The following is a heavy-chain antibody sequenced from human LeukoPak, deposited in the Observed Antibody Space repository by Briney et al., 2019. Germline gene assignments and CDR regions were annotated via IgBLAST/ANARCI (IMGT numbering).Heavy chain of an antibody. V-gene: IGHV3-11*04. J-gene: IGHJ5*02. D-gene: IGHD3-10*01. CDR1: GFTFSDYY. Sequence: PGGSLRLSCAASGFTFSDYYMSWIRQAPGKGLEWVSYISSSGSTIYYADSVKGRFSISRDNAKNSLYLQMNSLRAEDTAVYYCARDESYYGSGSYYNPWGQGTLVTVSS. CDR2: ISSSGSTI. CDR3: ARDESYYGSGSYYNP.